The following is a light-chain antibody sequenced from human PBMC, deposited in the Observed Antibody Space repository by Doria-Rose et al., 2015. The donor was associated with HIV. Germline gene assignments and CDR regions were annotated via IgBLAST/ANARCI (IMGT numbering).Light chain of an antibody. Sequence: QPASVSGSPGQSITISCTGTSSDVGAYNYVSWYQQYPGKAPKLLIYDVSIRPSGVSHRFSGSKSADTASLTISGLQAEDEADYYCGSYTASATHVFGTGTEVRVL. CDR3: GSYTASATHV. J-gene: IGLJ1*01. CDR2: DVS. CDR1: SSDVGAYNY. V-gene: IGLV2-14*03.